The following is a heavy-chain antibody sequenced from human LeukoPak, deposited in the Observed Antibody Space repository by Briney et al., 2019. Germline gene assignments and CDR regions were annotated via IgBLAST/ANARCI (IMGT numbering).Heavy chain of an antibody. CDR1: GGTFSSYA. CDR3: ARARGYSYVHDY. V-gene: IGHV1-69*05. CDR2: IIPIFGTA. Sequence: SVTVSCKASGGTFSSYAISWVRQAPGQGLEWMGGIIPIFGTANYAQKFQGRVTITTDESTSTAYMELSSLRSEDTAVYYCARARGYSYVHDYWGQGTLVTVSS. J-gene: IGHJ4*02. D-gene: IGHD5-18*01.